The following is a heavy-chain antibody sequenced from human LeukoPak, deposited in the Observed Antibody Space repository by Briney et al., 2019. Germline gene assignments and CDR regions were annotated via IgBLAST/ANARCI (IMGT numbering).Heavy chain of an antibody. D-gene: IGHD6-6*01. V-gene: IGHV3-20*04. CDR1: GFNLDDYG. CDR2: INWNGGST. CDR3: AREKGSSSDAFDI. Sequence: GGSLRLSCAASGFNLDDYGMSWVRQAPGKGLEWVSDINWNGGSTGYTDSVKGRFTISRDNAKQSLYLQMNSLRAEDTALYYCAREKGSSSDAFDIWGQGTMVTVSS. J-gene: IGHJ3*02.